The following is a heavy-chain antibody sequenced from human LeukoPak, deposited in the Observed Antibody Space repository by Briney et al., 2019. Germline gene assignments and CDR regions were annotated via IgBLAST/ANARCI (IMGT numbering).Heavy chain of an antibody. J-gene: IGHJ3*02. D-gene: IGHD4-17*01. CDR1: GYTFTSYD. CDR3: ARGRLHYGDVDAFDI. Sequence: ASVKVSSKAPGYTFTSYDINWVRQATGQGLEWMGWMNPNSGNTGYAQKFQGRVTITRNTSISTAYMELSSLRSEDTAVYYCARGRLHYGDVDAFDIWGQGTMVTVSS. CDR2: MNPNSGNT. V-gene: IGHV1-8*03.